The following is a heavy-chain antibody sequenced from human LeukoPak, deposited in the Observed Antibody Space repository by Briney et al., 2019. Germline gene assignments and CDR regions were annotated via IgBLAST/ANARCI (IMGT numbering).Heavy chain of an antibody. CDR3: ARGSSWYFYFDY. Sequence: ASVKVSCKASGYTFTSYAMHWVRQAPGQRLEWMGWINAGNGNTKYSQKFQDRVTITRDTSASTAYMELSSLRSEDTAVYYCARGSSWYFYFDYWGQGTLVTVSS. V-gene: IGHV1-3*01. CDR1: GYTFTSYA. J-gene: IGHJ4*02. D-gene: IGHD6-13*01. CDR2: INAGNGNT.